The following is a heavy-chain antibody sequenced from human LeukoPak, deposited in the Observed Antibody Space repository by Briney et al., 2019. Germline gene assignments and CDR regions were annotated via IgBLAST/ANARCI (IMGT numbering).Heavy chain of an antibody. J-gene: IGHJ4*02. CDR3: TATDEERWLQFSIDY. Sequence: GGSLRDSCAAPGVTSRSYAMRWVRQALGKGLEWVGRIISKTVGGTTDYAASVKGRFNISRDDSKNTLYLQMNSLKTEDTAVYYCTATDEERWLQFSIDYWGQETLVTVSS. CDR2: IISKTVGGTT. D-gene: IGHD5-24*01. V-gene: IGHV3-15*01. CDR1: GVTSRSYA.